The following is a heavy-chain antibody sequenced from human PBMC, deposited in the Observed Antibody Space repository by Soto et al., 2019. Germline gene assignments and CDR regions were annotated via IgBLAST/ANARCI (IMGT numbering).Heavy chain of an antibody. J-gene: IGHJ4*01. D-gene: IGHD2-8*01. CDR2: MYNSGNT. CDR3: ARDWTKSGPSDY. CDR1: GGSISSVDYY. V-gene: IGHV4-30-4*01. Sequence: QVQLQESGPGLVKPSQTLSLTCTVSGGSISSVDYYWSWIRQPPGKGLEWIGYMYNSGNTDYNPSLKSRVTMSVDTSKNQFSLKVSSVTAADTAVYYCARDWTKSGPSDYWGQGTLVTVSS.